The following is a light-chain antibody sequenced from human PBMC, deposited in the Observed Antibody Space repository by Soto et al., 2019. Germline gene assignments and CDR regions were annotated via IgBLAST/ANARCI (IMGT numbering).Light chain of an antibody. CDR3: QQYGSSPWT. CDR1: QSVSSN. CDR2: GAS. V-gene: IGKV3-20*01. Sequence: EVVLKQSRDTLSVYPGESATISCRASQSVSSNLAWYQQKPGQAPRPLIYGASTRATGIPARFSGSGSGTDFTLTISRLEPEDFAVYYCQQYGSSPWTFGQGTKVDIK. J-gene: IGKJ1*01.